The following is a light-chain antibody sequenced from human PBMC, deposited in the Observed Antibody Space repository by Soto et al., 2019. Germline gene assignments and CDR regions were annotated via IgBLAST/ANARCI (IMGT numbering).Light chain of an antibody. Sequence: DIQMTQSPSTLSASVEDRVTITCRASQSISNWLAWYQQKPGKAPKLLIYEASSLESGVPSRFSGSGSGTEFTLTISSLQPDDFATYYCQQYSDYSAFGQGTKVDIK. J-gene: IGKJ1*01. CDR2: EAS. V-gene: IGKV1-5*03. CDR3: QQYSDYSA. CDR1: QSISNW.